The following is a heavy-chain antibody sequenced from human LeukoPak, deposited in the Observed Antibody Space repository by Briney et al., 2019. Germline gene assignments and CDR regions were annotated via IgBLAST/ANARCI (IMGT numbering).Heavy chain of an antibody. Sequence: GGSLRLSCAASGFTFSSYWMHWVRQAPGKGLVWVSRINTDGSSTSYADSVKGRSTISRDNAKNSLYLQMNSLRAEDTAVYYCARDSTGDFWSGYYPYWGQGTLVTVSS. CDR2: INTDGSST. V-gene: IGHV3-74*01. J-gene: IGHJ4*02. D-gene: IGHD3-3*01. CDR1: GFTFSSYW. CDR3: ARDSTGDFWSGYYPY.